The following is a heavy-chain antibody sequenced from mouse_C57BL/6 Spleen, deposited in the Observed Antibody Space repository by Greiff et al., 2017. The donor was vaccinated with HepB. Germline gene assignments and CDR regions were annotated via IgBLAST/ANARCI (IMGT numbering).Heavy chain of an antibody. J-gene: IGHJ1*03. V-gene: IGHV2-3*01. CDR1: GFSLTSYG. Sequence: VKLMESGPGLVAPSQSLSITCTVSGFSLTSYGVSWVRQPPGKGLEWLGVIWGDGGTNYHSALISRLSISKDNSKSQVFLKLNSLQTDDTATYYCAKGTVVATDWYFDVWGTGTTVTVSS. CDR2: IWGDGGT. D-gene: IGHD1-1*01. CDR3: AKGTVVATDWYFDV.